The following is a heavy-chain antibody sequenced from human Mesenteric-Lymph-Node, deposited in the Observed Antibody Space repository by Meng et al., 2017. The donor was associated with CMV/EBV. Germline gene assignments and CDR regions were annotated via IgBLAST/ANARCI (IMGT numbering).Heavy chain of an antibody. CDR1: GYSISSGYY. CDR3: ARDKVNYDFWSGYRLPNYGMDV. CDR2: IYHSGST. D-gene: IGHD3-3*01. V-gene: IGHV4-38-2*02. Sequence: GSLRLSCTVSGYSISSGYYWGWIRQPPGKGLEWIGSIYHSGSTYYNPSLKSRVAISVDTSKNQFSLKLSSVTAADTAVYYCARDKVNYDFWSGYRLPNYGMDVWGQGTTVTVSS. J-gene: IGHJ6*02.